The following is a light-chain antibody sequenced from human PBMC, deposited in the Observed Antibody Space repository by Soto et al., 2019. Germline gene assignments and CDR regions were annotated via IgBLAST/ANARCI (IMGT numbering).Light chain of an antibody. J-gene: IGKJ1*01. CDR1: QSVSNNY. Sequence: EILLTQSPGPMSLSPGERSTLSCMASQSVSNNYLAWYQQKPGQAPRLLIYGASNRATGIPDRFSGSGSGTDFTLTISRLEPEDFAVYYCQQYGSSGTFGQGTKVDIK. V-gene: IGKV3-20*01. CDR2: GAS. CDR3: QQYGSSGT.